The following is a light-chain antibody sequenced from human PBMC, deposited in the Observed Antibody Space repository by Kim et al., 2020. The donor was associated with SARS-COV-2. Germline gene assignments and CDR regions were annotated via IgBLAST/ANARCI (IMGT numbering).Light chain of an antibody. CDR3: QQRRTWPLT. Sequence: EIVLTQSPATLSLSPGERATLSCRASQYIDNWLAWYHQKPGQVPRLLIYDASNRATGIPARFSGSGSGTDFTLTISSLEPEDFAVYYCQQRRTWPLTFGQGTKREI. CDR2: DAS. V-gene: IGKV3-11*01. CDR1: QYIDNW. J-gene: IGKJ2*01.